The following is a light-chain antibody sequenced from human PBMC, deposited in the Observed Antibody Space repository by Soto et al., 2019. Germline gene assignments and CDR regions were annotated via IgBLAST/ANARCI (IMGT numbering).Light chain of an antibody. Sequence: EIVLTQSPGTLSLSPGERATLSCRASQSVSSSYLAWYQQKPGQAPRLLIYGASSRATGIPDRFSGSGSGTEFTLTISRLEPEDFAVYYCQQYHDTGTFGQGTKVDIK. CDR3: QQYHDTGT. CDR1: QSVSSSY. J-gene: IGKJ1*01. V-gene: IGKV3-20*01. CDR2: GAS.